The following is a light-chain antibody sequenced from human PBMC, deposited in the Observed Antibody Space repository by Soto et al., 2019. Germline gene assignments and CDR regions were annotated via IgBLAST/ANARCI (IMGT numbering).Light chain of an antibody. CDR2: AAS. CDR3: LQHYNYPYT. CDR1: QGIRSL. V-gene: IGKV1-17*01. J-gene: IGKJ2*01. Sequence: DIQMTQSPSSLSASVGDRVTITCRTSQGIRSLLSWYQQKPGQAPKRLIYAASSRQSGVPSRFSGSGSGTEFTLTIRSLHPEDVATYYCLQHYNYPYTFGQGTKLEIK.